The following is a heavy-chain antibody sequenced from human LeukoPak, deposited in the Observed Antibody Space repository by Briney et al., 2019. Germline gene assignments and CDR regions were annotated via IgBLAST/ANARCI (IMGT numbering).Heavy chain of an antibody. Sequence: GGSLRLSCAASGFTFSSYGMHWVRQAPGKGLEWVAVISYDGSNKYYADSVKGRFTISRDNSKNTLYLQMNSLRAEDTAAYYCAKDSDSSGWYPGDYWGQGTLVTVSS. D-gene: IGHD6-19*01. CDR1: GFTFSSYG. CDR2: ISYDGSNK. CDR3: AKDSDSSGWYPGDY. V-gene: IGHV3-30*18. J-gene: IGHJ4*02.